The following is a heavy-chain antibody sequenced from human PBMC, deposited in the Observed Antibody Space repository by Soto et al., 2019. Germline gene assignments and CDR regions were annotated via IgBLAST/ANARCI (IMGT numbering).Heavy chain of an antibody. CDR1: GYAFTSYD. CDR2: MNPNNGDT. CDR3: APGPTGWNHPLGH. J-gene: IGHJ4*02. V-gene: IGHV1-8*01. Sequence: ASVKVSCKASGYAFTSYDIYWVRQATGQGPEWMGKMNPNNGDTVYAQKLQGRVTMTRNVSITTAYMELSSLRSEDTAVYYCAPGPTGWNHPLGHWGQRTAVTVAS. D-gene: IGHD1-1*01.